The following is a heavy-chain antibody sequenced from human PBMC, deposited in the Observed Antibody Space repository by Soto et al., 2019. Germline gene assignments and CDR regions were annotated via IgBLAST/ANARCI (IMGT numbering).Heavy chain of an antibody. CDR3: SGRKERYPLFDY. Sequence: PGGSLRLSCAASGFTFSSYAMSWVRQAPGKGLEWVSAISGSGGSTYYADSVKGRFTISRDNSKNTLYLQMNSLRAEDTAVYYCSGRKERYPLFDYWGQGTLVTVSS. D-gene: IGHD1-26*01. CDR2: ISGSGGST. CDR1: GFTFSSYA. V-gene: IGHV3-23*01. J-gene: IGHJ4*02.